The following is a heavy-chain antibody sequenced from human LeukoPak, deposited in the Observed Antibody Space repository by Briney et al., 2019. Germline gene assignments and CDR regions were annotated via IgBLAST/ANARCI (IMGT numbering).Heavy chain of an antibody. CDR1: GYTFTSYG. D-gene: IGHD3-10*01. CDR3: AREREGFGEFPFDY. CDR2: ISAYNGNT. V-gene: IGHV1-18*04. Sequence: ASVKVSCKASGYTFTSYGISWVRQAPGQGLEWMGWISAYNGNTNYVQKLQGRVTMTTDTSTSTAYMELRSLRSDDTAVYYCAREREGFGEFPFDYWGQGTLVTVSS. J-gene: IGHJ4*02.